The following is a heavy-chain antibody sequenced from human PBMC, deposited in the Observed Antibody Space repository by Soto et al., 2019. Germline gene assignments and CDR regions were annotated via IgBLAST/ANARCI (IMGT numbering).Heavy chain of an antibody. V-gene: IGHV4-39*01. CDR3: APLSVSLSGPYGIHV. J-gene: IGHJ6*02. Sequence: SETLSLTCSVSGYSVSSSDYYWAWIRQPPGKGLEWIGSMLYSGLTYYNPSLKSRVTLSVDTSKNQFSVRLNSVTTSDTAVYYCAPLSVSLSGPYGIHVWGQGTTVTVSS. CDR1: GYSVSSSDYY. CDR2: MLYSGLT. D-gene: IGHD2-15*01.